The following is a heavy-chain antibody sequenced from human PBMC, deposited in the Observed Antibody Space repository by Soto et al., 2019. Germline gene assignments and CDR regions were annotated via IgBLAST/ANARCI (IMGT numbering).Heavy chain of an antibody. CDR1: GGSISSGGYS. J-gene: IGHJ6*02. V-gene: IGHV4-30-2*05. Sequence: PSETLSLTCAVSGGSISSGGYSWSWFRQPPGKGLEWIGYIYHSGSTYYNPSLKSRVTISVDTSKNQFSLKLSSVTAADTAVYYCARVGLGELLAHGLDVWGQGTTVTVS. D-gene: IGHD3-10*01. CDR2: IYHSGST. CDR3: ARVGLGELLAHGLDV.